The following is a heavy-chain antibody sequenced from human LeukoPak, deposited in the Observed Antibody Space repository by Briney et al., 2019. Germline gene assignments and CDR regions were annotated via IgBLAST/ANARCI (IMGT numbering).Heavy chain of an antibody. J-gene: IGHJ4*02. Sequence: GGSLRLSCAASGFTFSNYWMSWLRQAPGKGLEFMANIKEAGSEKYYVDSVKGRFTISRDNDKNLVHLQMNSLRAEDTAVYYCARGGGMRSWYDFDYWGQGTLVTVSS. V-gene: IGHV3-7*04. CDR1: GFTFSNYW. CDR3: ARGGGMRSWYDFDY. D-gene: IGHD6-13*01. CDR2: IKEAGSEK.